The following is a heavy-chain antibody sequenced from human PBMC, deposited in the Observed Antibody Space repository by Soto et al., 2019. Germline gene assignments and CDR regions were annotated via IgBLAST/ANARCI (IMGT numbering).Heavy chain of an antibody. Sequence: EVQLVESGGGLVKPGGSLRLSCEASGFTFNTCSMHWVRLAPGKGLEWVSSISSRSGWIYYAVSVKGRFTISRDNAKKALYLQMSSLRAEDTAVDYCAKGSGAFLRSDGFDVWGQGTTVTVSS. D-gene: IGHD4-17*01. CDR1: GFTFNTCS. J-gene: IGHJ3*01. CDR2: ISSRSGWI. CDR3: AKGSGAFLRSDGFDV. V-gene: IGHV3-21*01.